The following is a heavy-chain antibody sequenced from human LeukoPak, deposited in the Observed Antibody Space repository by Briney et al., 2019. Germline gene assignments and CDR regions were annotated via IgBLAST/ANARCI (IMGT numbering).Heavy chain of an antibody. J-gene: IGHJ4*02. D-gene: IGHD3-22*01. CDR1: GGSISSGDYY. CDR3: ARDVKSDSSGYSDY. CDR2: IYYSGST. Sequence: SQTLSLTCTVSGGSISSGDYYWSWIRQPPGKGLEWMGYIYYSGSTYYNPSLKSRVTISVDTSKNQFSLKLSSVTAADTAVYYCARDVKSDSSGYSDYWGQGTLVTLFS. V-gene: IGHV4-30-4*08.